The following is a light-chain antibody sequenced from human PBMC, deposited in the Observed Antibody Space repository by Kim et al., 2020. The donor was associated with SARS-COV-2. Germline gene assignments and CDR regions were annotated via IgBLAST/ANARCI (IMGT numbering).Light chain of an antibody. CDR3: QVWDSSTNHYV. J-gene: IGLJ1*01. CDR1: AIPAKY. Sequence: TGQPARFACQVAAIPAKYVPWYTTQPAQAPVLVMFYDSDRPPGIPERFSGSHSGSTATLPISRADAGDEADYYCQVWDSSTNHYVFGSGTKVTVL. CDR2: YDS. V-gene: IGLV3-21*04.